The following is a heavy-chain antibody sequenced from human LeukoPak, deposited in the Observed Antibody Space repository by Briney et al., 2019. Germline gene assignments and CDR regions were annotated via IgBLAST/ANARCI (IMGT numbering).Heavy chain of an antibody. V-gene: IGHV3-74*01. J-gene: IGHJ4*02. CDR1: GFTFSSYW. CDR2: TNSDGSST. CDR3: ARGGSSWYPYFDY. Sequence: QTGGSLRLSCAASGFTFSSYWMHWVRQAPGKGLVWVSRTNSDGSSTSYADSVKGRFTISRDNAKNTLYLQMNSLRAEDTAVYYCARGGSSWYPYFDYWGQGTLVTVSS. D-gene: IGHD6-13*01.